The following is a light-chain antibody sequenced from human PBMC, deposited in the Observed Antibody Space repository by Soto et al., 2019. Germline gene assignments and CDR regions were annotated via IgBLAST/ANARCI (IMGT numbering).Light chain of an antibody. CDR3: AAWDDSLNGVV. CDR1: SSNIGNNA. CDR2: YDD. Sequence: QSVLTQPPSVSEAPRQRVIISCSGSSSNIGNNAVNWYQQLPGKAPKLLIYYDDLLPSGVSDRFSGSKSGTSASLAISGLQSEDEADYYCAAWDDSLNGVVFGGGTKLTVL. J-gene: IGLJ2*01. V-gene: IGLV1-36*01.